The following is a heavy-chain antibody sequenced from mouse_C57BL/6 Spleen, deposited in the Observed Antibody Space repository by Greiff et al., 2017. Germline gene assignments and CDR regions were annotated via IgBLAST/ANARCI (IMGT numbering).Heavy chain of an antibody. J-gene: IGHJ3*01. Sequence: DVKLQESGPELVKPGASVKIPCKASGYTFTDYNMDWVKQSHGKSLEWIGDINPNNGGTIYNQKFKGKATLTVDKSSSTAYMELRSLTSEDTAVYYCASLYDYEGAWFAYWGQGTLVTVSA. CDR2: INPNNGGT. CDR3: ASLYDYEGAWFAY. V-gene: IGHV1-18*01. D-gene: IGHD2-4*01. CDR1: GYTFTDYN.